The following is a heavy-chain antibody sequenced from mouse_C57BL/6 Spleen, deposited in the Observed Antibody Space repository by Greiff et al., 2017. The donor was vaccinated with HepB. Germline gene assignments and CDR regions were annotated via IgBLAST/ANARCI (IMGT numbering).Heavy chain of an antibody. J-gene: IGHJ1*03. Sequence: LKESGPGILQPSQTLSLTCSFSGFSLSTFGMGVGWIRQPSGKGLEWLAHIWWDDDKYYNPALKSRLTISKDTSKNQVFLKIANVDTADTATYYCARDYYGSSHWYFDVWGTGTTVTVSS. CDR1: GFSLSTFGMG. V-gene: IGHV8-8*01. CDR3: ARDYYGSSHWYFDV. CDR2: IWWDDDK. D-gene: IGHD1-1*01.